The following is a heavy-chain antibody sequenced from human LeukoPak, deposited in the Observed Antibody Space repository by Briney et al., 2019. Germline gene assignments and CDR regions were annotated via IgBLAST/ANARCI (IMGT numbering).Heavy chain of an antibody. CDR3: ARDPDYVWGSYRPFDY. CDR1: GFTFSSYS. V-gene: IGHV3-21*01. CDR2: ISSSSSYI. J-gene: IGHJ4*02. Sequence: GGSLRLSCAASGFTFSSYSMNWVRQAPGKGLEWVSSISSSSSYIYYADSVKGRFTISRDNAKNSLYLQMNSLRAEDTAVYYCARDPDYVWGSYRPFDYWGQGTLVTVSS. D-gene: IGHD3-16*02.